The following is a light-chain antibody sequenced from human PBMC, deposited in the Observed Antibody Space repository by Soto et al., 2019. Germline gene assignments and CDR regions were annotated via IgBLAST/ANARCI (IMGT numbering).Light chain of an antibody. CDR1: QSISSY. Sequence: DIQMTQSPSSLSASVGERVTITCRASQSISSYLNWYQQKPGKAPKLLIYAASSLQSGVPSRFSGSGSGTDFTLTISILQPEYFATYYCQQSYSTPQTFGQGTKLEIK. CDR3: QQSYSTPQT. CDR2: AAS. J-gene: IGKJ1*01. V-gene: IGKV1-39*01.